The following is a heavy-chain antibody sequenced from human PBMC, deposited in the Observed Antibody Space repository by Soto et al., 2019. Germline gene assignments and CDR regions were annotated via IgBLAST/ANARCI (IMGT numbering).Heavy chain of an antibody. Sequence: RRVSKAQGKGLEWVAVISGCGSSKYYADSVKGRFTISRDNSKNTLYLQMNSLRAEDTAVYYCAKDPSEHYSSAWSAYWGQRTPVPVSS. D-gene: IGHD6-13*01. J-gene: IGHJ4*02. CDR3: AKDPSEHYSSAWSAY. V-gene: IGHV3-23*01. CDR2: ISGCGSSK.